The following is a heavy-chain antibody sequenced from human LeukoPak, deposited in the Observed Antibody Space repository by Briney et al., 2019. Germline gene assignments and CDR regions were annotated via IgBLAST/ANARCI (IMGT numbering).Heavy chain of an antibody. D-gene: IGHD3-9*01. CDR3: ARGSPVLRYFDWLLTYNWFDP. Sequence: SETLSLTCAVYGGSFSGYYWSWIRQPPGKGLEWIGEINHSGSTNYNPSLKSRVTISVDTSKNQFSLKLSSVTAADTAVYYCARGSPVLRYFDWLLTYNWFDPWGQGTLVTVSS. J-gene: IGHJ5*02. CDR1: GGSFSGYY. V-gene: IGHV4-34*01. CDR2: INHSGST.